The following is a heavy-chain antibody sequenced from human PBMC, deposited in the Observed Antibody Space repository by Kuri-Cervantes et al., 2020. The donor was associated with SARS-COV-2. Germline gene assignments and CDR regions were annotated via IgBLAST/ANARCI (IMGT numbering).Heavy chain of an antibody. CDR3: ARGVDCSSTSCHKGAFDI. J-gene: IGHJ3*02. Sequence: SETLSLTCTVSGGSISSYYWSWIRQPAGKGLEWIGRIYTSGSTNYNPSLKSRVTMSVDTSKNQFSLKLSSVTAADTAVYYCARGVDCSSTSCHKGAFDIWGQGTMVTVSS. CDR1: GGSISSYY. CDR2: IYTSGST. V-gene: IGHV4-4*07. D-gene: IGHD2-2*02.